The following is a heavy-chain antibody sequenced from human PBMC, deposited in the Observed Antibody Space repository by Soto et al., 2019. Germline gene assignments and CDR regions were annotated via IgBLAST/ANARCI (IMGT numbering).Heavy chain of an antibody. CDR3: ARDTAMAAFDY. CDR2: IYYSGST. CDR1: GGSISSGDYY. V-gene: IGHV4-30-4*01. D-gene: IGHD5-18*01. Sequence: SETLSLTCTVSGGSISSGDYYWSWIRQPPGKGLEWIGYIYYSGSTYFNPSLKSRVTISVDTSKNQFSLKLSSVTAADTAVYYCARDTAMAAFDYWGQGTLATVSS. J-gene: IGHJ4*02.